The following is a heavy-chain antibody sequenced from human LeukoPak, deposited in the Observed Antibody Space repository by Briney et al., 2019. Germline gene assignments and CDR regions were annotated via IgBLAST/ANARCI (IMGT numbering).Heavy chain of an antibody. CDR3: ARGPVCKWCYYYYYYMDV. V-gene: IGHV1-8*01. D-gene: IGHD2-15*01. J-gene: IGHJ6*03. CDR1: GYTFTSYD. Sequence: ASVKVSCKASGYTFTSYDINWVRQATGQGLEWMGWMNPNSGNTGYAQKFQGRVTMTRNTSISTAYMELSSLRSEDTAVYYCARGPVCKWCYYYYYYMDVWGKGTTVTVSS. CDR2: MNPNSGNT.